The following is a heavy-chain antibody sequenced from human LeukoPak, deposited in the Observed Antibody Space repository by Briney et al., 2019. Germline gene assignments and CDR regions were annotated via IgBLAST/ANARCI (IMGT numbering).Heavy chain of an antibody. D-gene: IGHD2-2*01. Sequence: GGSLRLSCAASGFTFSSYGMHWVRQAPGKGLEWVAFIRYDGSNKYYADSVKGRFTISRDNSKNTLYLQMNSLRAEDTAVYYCAKDRPNIVVVPAATPLDYWGQGILVTVSS. CDR2: IRYDGSNK. V-gene: IGHV3-30*02. CDR1: GFTFSSYG. CDR3: AKDRPNIVVVPAATPLDY. J-gene: IGHJ4*02.